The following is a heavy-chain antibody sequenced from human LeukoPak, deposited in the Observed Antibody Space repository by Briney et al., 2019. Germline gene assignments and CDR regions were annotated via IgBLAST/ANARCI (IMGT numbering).Heavy chain of an antibody. V-gene: IGHV4-59*01. CDR1: GGSISSYY. CDR2: IYYSGST. D-gene: IGHD1-26*01. Sequence: SETLSLTCTVSGGSISSYYWSWIRQPPGKGLEWIGYIYYSGSTKYNPSLKSRVTISVDTSKNQFSLNLSSVTAADTAVYYCARYGRKWYFDLWSRGTLVTVSS. J-gene: IGHJ2*01. CDR3: ARYGRKWYFDL.